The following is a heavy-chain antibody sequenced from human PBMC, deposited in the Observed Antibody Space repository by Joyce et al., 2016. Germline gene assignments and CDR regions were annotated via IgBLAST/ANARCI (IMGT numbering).Heavy chain of an antibody. V-gene: IGHV1-69*12. D-gene: IGHD1-14*01. CDR3: ARGGTSSDHYFFYTLDV. CDR2: SIPFFGAA. Sequence: QVLLVQSGATVKRPGSSLRVSCKSSGGAFSNFTVNWGRQAPGQRLEWMGGSIPFFGAAKYAEQFQGRVTLTADLSTRTAYMELSSLTSADTAVYYCARGGTSSDHYFFYTLDVWGPGTTVIVSS. J-gene: IGHJ6*02. CDR1: GGAFSNFT.